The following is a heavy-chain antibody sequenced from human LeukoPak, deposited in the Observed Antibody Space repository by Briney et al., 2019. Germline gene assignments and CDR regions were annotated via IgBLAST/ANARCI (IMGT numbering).Heavy chain of an antibody. J-gene: IGHJ4*02. CDR2: INHSGST. Sequence: SSQTLSLTCAVYGGSFSGYYWSWIRQPPGKGLEWIGEINHSGSTNYNPSLKSRVTISVDTSKNQFSLKLSSVTAADTAVYYCARGWAVAGIIFDYWGQGTLVTVSS. CDR3: ARGWAVAGIIFDY. CDR1: GGSFSGYY. D-gene: IGHD6-19*01. V-gene: IGHV4-34*01.